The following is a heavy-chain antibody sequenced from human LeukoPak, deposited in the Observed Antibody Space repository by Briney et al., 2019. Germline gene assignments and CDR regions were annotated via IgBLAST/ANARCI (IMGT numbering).Heavy chain of an antibody. J-gene: IGHJ5*02. D-gene: IGHD2-15*01. CDR1: GGSISSYY. CDR2: IYTSGST. Sequence: PSETLSLTCTVSGGSISSYYWTWIRQPAGKGLEWIGRIYTSGSTNYNPSLKSRVTMSVDTSKNQFSLKLSSVTAADTAVYYCARGTGVVGAIYKWFDPWGQGTLVTVSS. CDR3: ARGTGVVGAIYKWFDP. V-gene: IGHV4-4*07.